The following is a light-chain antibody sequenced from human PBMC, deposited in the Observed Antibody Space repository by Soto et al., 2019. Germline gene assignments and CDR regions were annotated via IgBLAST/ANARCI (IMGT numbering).Light chain of an antibody. V-gene: IGKV3-20*01. CDR2: GAS. CDR1: QTVSSNY. J-gene: IGKJ1*01. CDR3: QQYNSYSRT. Sequence: EIVLTQSPGTLSLSPGATATLSCRASQTVSSNYLAWFQQKSGQAPRLLIYGASTRATGIPDRFSGSGSGTDFTLTITRLEPDDFATYYCQQYNSYSRTFGQGTKVEIK.